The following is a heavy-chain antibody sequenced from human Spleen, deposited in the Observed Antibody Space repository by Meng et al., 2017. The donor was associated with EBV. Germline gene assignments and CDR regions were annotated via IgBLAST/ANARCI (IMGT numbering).Heavy chain of an antibody. Sequence: QVQLVESGSELKNPGASVKVSCKASGYTFTSYPIHWVRQAPGQRPEWMGWINAGNGNTKFSQKFQGRIAITRDTAASTAFMELSSLSPEDTAVYYCASLGGNSYAWDDWGQGTLVTVSS. J-gene: IGHJ4*02. CDR3: ASLGGNSYAWDD. D-gene: IGHD4-23*01. CDR2: INAGNGNT. V-gene: IGHV1-3*01. CDR1: GYTFTSYP.